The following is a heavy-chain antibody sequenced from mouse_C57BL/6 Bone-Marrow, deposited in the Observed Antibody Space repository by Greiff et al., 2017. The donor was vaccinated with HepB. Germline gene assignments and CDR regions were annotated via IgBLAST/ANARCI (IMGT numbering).Heavy chain of an antibody. Sequence: EVKLVESEGGLVQPGSSMKLSCTASGFTFSDYYMAWVRQVPEKGLEWVANINYDGSSTYYLDSLKSRFIISRDNAKNILYLQMSSLKSEDTATYYCARIYHAGFDYWGQGTTLTVSS. V-gene: IGHV5-16*01. CDR3: ARIYHAGFDY. CDR1: GFTFSDYY. J-gene: IGHJ2*01. CDR2: INYDGSST.